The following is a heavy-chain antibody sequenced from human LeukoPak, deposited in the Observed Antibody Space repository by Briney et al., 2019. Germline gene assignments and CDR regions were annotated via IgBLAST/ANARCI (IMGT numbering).Heavy chain of an antibody. CDR3: ASGGMVPAAIGTAMDV. J-gene: IGHJ6*02. Sequence: SETLSLTCTVSGGSISSYYWSWIRQPPAKGLEWIGYIYYSGSTNYNPSLKSRVTISVDTSKNQFSLKLSSVTAADTAVYYCASGGMVPAAIGTAMDVWGQGTTVTVSS. CDR2: IYYSGST. CDR1: GGSISSYY. V-gene: IGHV4-59*01. D-gene: IGHD2-2*02.